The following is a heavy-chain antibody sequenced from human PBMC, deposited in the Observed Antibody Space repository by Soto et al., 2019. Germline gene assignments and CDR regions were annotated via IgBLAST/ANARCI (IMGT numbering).Heavy chain of an antibody. V-gene: IGHV4-34*01. CDR3: ASWGGYCRGGSCSLNDY. Sequence: QVQLQQWGAGLLKPSETLSLTCAVYGGSFSGYYWCWIRQPPGKGLEWIGEINHSGSTNYNPSRKTRVIITVDTSKYQFSLKLSSVTAAATAVYYCASWGGYCRGGSCSLNDYWGQGTLVTVSS. CDR2: INHSGST. CDR1: GGSFSGYY. J-gene: IGHJ4*02. D-gene: IGHD2-15*01.